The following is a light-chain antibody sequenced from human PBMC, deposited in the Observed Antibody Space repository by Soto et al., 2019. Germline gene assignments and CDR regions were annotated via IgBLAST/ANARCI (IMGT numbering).Light chain of an antibody. CDR3: SSYTSSSTRV. J-gene: IGLJ3*02. V-gene: IGLV2-14*01. CDR1: SSDVGGYNY. Sequence: SALTQPASVSGSPGQSITISCTGTSSDVGGYNYVSWYQQHPGKAPKLMIYEVSNRPSGVSNRFSGSKSGNTASLTISGLQAEDEADYYCSSYTSSSTRVFSGGTKLTV. CDR2: EVS.